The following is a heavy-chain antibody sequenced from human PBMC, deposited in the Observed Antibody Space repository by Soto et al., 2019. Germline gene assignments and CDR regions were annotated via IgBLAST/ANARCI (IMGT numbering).Heavy chain of an antibody. V-gene: IGHV3-23*01. CDR3: AKEEGVVVPAAMVNWFDP. D-gene: IGHD2-2*01. CDR1: GFTFSSYA. Sequence: GGSLRLSCAASGFTFSSYAMSWVRQAPGKGLEWVSAISGSGGSTYYADSVKGRFTISRDNSKNTLYLQMNSLRAEDTAVYYCAKEEGVVVPAAMVNWFDPWGQGTLVTVSS. CDR2: ISGSGGST. J-gene: IGHJ5*02.